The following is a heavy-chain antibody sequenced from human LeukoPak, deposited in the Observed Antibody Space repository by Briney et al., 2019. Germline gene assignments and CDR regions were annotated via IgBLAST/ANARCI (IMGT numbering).Heavy chain of an antibody. V-gene: IGHV3-23*01. CDR2: ISGSGGST. Sequence: PGGSLRLSCAASGFTFSSYAMSWVRQAPGKGLESVSAISGSGGSTYYADSVKGRFTISRDNSKNTLYLQMNSLRAEDTAIYYCAKLIHPYTSSWYPFDSWGQGTLVTVSS. CDR1: GFTFSSYA. J-gene: IGHJ4*02. CDR3: AKLIHPYTSSWYPFDS. D-gene: IGHD6-13*01.